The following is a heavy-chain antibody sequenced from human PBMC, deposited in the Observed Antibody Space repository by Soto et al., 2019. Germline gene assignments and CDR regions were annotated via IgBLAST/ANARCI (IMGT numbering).Heavy chain of an antibody. D-gene: IGHD2-8*02. CDR1: GYSFTSYW. V-gene: IGHV5-51*01. J-gene: IGHJ4*02. Sequence: PGESLKISCKGSGYSFTSYWIGWVRQMPGKGLEWMGIIYPGDSDTRYSPSFQGHVTISADKSISTAYLHWSSLKACDTPIYYCARHYPTPGLDYGGQGTRVTVSS. CDR2: IYPGDSDT. CDR3: ARHYPTPGLDY.